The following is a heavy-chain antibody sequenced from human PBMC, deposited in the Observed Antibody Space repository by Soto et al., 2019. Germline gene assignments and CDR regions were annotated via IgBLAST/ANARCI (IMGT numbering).Heavy chain of an antibody. D-gene: IGHD3-22*01. CDR2: IYSGGST. CDR3: ARDLAQYDSSGYYFYSDYGMDV. V-gene: IGHV3-53*01. J-gene: IGHJ6*02. CDR1: GFTGSCNY. Sequence: GGSLRLSCAASGFTGSCNYMRWVRQAPGEGLEWVSVIYSGGSTYYADSVKGRFTISRDNSKNTLYLQMNSLRAEDTAVYYCARDLAQYDSSGYYFYSDYGMDVWGQGTTVTVSS.